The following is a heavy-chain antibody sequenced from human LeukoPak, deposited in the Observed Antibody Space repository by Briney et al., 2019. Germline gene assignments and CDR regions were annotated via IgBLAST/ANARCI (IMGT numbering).Heavy chain of an antibody. Sequence: GASVKVSCKASGYTFTGNYIHWVRQAPGQGLEWMGWINPNSGGTNYAQKFQGRVTMTRDTSISTAYMELSSLRSEDTAVYYCARDLAHYDILTGSGEDFDYWGQGTLVTVSS. D-gene: IGHD3-9*01. CDR1: GYTFTGNY. CDR3: ARDLAHYDILTGSGEDFDY. CDR2: INPNSGGT. V-gene: IGHV1-2*02. J-gene: IGHJ4*02.